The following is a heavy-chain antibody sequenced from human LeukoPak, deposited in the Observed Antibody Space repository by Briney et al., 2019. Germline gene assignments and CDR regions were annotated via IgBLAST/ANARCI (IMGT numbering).Heavy chain of an antibody. D-gene: IGHD5-12*01. J-gene: IGHJ4*02. Sequence: SVTVSCKASGGTFSSYAISWVRQAPGQGREWMGRIIPILGIANYAQKFQRRVTITADQATSPAYLELSSLRSEDTAVYYCARSTPPGYSGYDSSQLDYWGQGTLVTV. CDR2: IIPILGIA. CDR3: ARSTPPGYSGYDSSQLDY. CDR1: GGTFSSYA. V-gene: IGHV1-69*04.